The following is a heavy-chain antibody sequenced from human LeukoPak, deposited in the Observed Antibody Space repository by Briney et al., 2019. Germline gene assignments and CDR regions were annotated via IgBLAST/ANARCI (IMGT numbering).Heavy chain of an antibody. CDR2: ISAYSGNT. CDR1: GYTFTSYG. Sequence: ASVKVSCKASGYTFTSYGISWVRQAPGQGLEWMGWISAYSGNTNYAQKLQGRVTMTTDTSTSTAYMGLGSLRSDDTAVYYCARAGYCSSTSCSMSGWLDPWGQGTLVTVSS. D-gene: IGHD2-2*01. CDR3: ARAGYCSSTSCSMSGWLDP. J-gene: IGHJ5*02. V-gene: IGHV1-18*01.